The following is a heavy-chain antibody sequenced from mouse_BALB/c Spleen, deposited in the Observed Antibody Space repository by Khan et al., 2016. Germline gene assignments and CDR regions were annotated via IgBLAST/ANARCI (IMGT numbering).Heavy chain of an antibody. CDR3: ARYDYGGAPWFAY. Sequence: EVQLQESGPDLVKPSQSLSLTCTVTGFSITSDYSWHWIRQFPGNKLEWMGYIHYSGSTNYNPSLKSRISITRDTSKNQLFLQLNSVTTEDPATFYCARYDYGGAPWFAYWGQGTLVTVSA. V-gene: IGHV3-1*02. CDR2: IHYSGST. D-gene: IGHD1-1*01. J-gene: IGHJ3*01. CDR1: GFSITSDYS.